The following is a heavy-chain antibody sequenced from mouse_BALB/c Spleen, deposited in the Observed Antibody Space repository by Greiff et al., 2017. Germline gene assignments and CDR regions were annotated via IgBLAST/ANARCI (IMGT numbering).Heavy chain of an antibody. CDR2: IYPGDGST. J-gene: IGHJ1*01. D-gene: IGHD1-1*01. V-gene: IGHV1S56*01. Sequence: QVQLQQSGPELVKPGASVKMSCKASGYTFTSYYIHWVKQRPGQGLEWIGWIYPGDGSTKYNEKFKGKTTLTADKSSSTAYMLLSSLTSEDSAIYFCARGYYGSSYGYWYFDVWGAGTTVTVSS. CDR1: GYTFTSYY. CDR3: ARGYYGSSYGYWYFDV.